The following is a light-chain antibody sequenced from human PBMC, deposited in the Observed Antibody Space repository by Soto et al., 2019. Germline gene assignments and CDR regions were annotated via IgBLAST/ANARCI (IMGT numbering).Light chain of an antibody. V-gene: IGKV3-20*01. Sequence: EIVLTQSPGTLSLSPGERATLSCRASQSVSSSYLAWYQQESGQAPRLLIYGASGRATGIPDRFSGSGSGTDFTLTISRLEPEDFAVYYCQQYGSPEWTFGQGTKVDIK. CDR3: QQYGSPEWT. CDR2: GAS. J-gene: IGKJ1*01. CDR1: QSVSSSY.